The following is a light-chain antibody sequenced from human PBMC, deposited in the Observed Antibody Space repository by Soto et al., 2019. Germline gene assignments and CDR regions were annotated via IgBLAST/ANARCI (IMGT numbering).Light chain of an antibody. CDR1: QGIRNY. CDR2: AAS. V-gene: IGKV1-27*01. CDR3: QKYNSATFT. Sequence: DIQMTQSPSSLSASVGDRVTITCRASQGIRNYLAWYHQKPGKVPKVLIYAASTLQSGVPSRFSGSGSGTDFTLTISSLQPEDVATYYCQKYNSATFTFGGGTKVEIK. J-gene: IGKJ4*01.